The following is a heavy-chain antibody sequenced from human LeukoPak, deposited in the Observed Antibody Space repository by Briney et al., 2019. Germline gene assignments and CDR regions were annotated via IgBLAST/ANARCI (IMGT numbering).Heavy chain of an antibody. V-gene: IGHV4-38-2*01. CDR1: GYYISSGYY. J-gene: IGHJ4*02. D-gene: IGHD3-22*01. CDR3: ARVGGDDSTGHYSVAY. Sequence: PSETLSLTCAVSGYYISSGYYWGWIRRPPGKGLEGIVRSYHSGSTYYDPSLQSRVTISVATSKNQISLRLSSVTAADTAVYYCARVGGDDSTGHYSVAYWGQGTLVTVSS. CDR2: SYHSGST.